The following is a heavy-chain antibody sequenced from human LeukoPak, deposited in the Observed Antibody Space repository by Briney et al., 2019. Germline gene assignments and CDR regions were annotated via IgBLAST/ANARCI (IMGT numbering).Heavy chain of an antibody. D-gene: IGHD3-10*01. Sequence: GGSLRLSCAASGFTFTKYGMSWVRQAPGKGLEWISTISDSGAYTYYADFVKGRFTVSRDNSKNMVFLEVNSLRAEDTATYFCAKGRILWFGEQSDFDYWGQGTLVTVSS. CDR2: ISDSGAYT. V-gene: IGHV3-23*01. J-gene: IGHJ4*02. CDR3: AKGRILWFGEQSDFDY. CDR1: GFTFTKYG.